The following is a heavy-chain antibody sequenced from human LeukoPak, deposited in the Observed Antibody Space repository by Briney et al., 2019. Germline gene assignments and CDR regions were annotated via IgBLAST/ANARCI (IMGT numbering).Heavy chain of an antibody. Sequence: SVKVSCKASGGTFSSYAISWVRQAAGHGLEWRGGIVPIFGTANYAQKFQGRVTITADESTSTPYMELSSLRYTDTAVYYRASPMSNLCVATGRLYPCGQRGPVTVSS. CDR1: GGTFSSYA. CDR3: ASPMSNLCVATGRLYP. V-gene: IGHV1-69*13. J-gene: IGHJ5*02. CDR2: IVPIFGTA. D-gene: IGHD5-12*01.